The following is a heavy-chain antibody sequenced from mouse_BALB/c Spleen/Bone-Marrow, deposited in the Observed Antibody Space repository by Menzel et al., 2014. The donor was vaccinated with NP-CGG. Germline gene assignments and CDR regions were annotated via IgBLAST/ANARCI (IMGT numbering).Heavy chain of an antibody. CDR2: IHPNSGNT. J-gene: IGHJ2*01. V-gene: IGHV1S130*01. D-gene: IGHD2-1*01. CDR3: ARGGYGNHCFDY. CDR1: GYTFTSSW. Sequence: QVQLQQSGSVLVRPGASVKLSCKASGYTFTSSWMHWAKQRPGQGLEWIGEIHPNSGNTNYNEKFKGKATLTVDTSSSAAYVDLSSLTSEDSAVYYCARGGYGNHCFDYWGQGTTLTVSS.